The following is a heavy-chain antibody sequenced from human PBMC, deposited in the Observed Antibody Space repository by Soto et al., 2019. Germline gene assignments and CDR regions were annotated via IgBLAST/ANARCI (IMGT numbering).Heavy chain of an antibody. Sequence: GGSLRLSCAASGFTVSSKYMSWVRQAPGKGLGWVSLIQSGGPTYYADSVKGRFTISRDTSENTVHLQMDSLRAEDTAVYYCAREDCSGGSCYGHDAFDIWGQGTMVTVSS. J-gene: IGHJ3*02. CDR3: AREDCSGGSCYGHDAFDI. D-gene: IGHD2-15*01. V-gene: IGHV3-66*01. CDR1: GFTVSSKY. CDR2: IQSGGPT.